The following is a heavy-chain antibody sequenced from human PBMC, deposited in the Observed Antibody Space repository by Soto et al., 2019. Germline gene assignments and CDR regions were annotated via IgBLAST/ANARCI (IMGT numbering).Heavy chain of an antibody. CDR3: DRGSGVDESHYFDY. J-gene: IGHJ4*02. CDR1: GASISKSDNY. V-gene: IGHV4-30-4*01. CDR2: LDYRGNT. D-gene: IGHD2-8*01. Sequence: VLLEESGPGVVKPSQTLSLTCSVFGASISKSDNYWSWIRQPPGQGLQWIGYLDYRGNTVYNPSIKSRVTISLGTSKIQFSLRVTSVTAADTAMFYCDRGSGVDESHYFDYWGQGTLVTVSS.